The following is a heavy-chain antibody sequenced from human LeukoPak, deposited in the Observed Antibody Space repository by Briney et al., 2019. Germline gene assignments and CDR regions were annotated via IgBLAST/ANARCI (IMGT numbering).Heavy chain of an antibody. CDR2: IYSGDNT. D-gene: IGHD3-22*01. CDR3: ASGKTYYYDSSDSGDAFDI. V-gene: IGHV3-66*01. J-gene: IGHJ3*02. CDR1: GFTVSSNY. Sequence: GGSLRLSCADSGFTVSSNYMSWGRQAPGKGLEWVSVIYSGDNTYYADSVKGRFTISRAESKNTLYLQMNSLRAEDTAVYYCASGKTYYYDSSDSGDAFDIWGQGTMVTVSS.